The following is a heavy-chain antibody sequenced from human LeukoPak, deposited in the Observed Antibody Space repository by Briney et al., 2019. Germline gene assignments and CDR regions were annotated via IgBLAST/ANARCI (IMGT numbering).Heavy chain of an antibody. Sequence: SETLSLTCAVSGGFNSRRNSWSWVRQPPGKGLEWIGEIYHSGSTNYNPSLKSRVTMSVDTSKNQFSLKMSSVTAADTAVYYCARHGGRYYDYVWGSYRSGGKFLYWGQGTLVTVS. CDR2: IYHSGST. CDR3: ARHGGRYYDYVWGSYRSGGKFLY. J-gene: IGHJ4*02. V-gene: IGHV4-4*02. D-gene: IGHD3-16*02. CDR1: GGFNSRRNS.